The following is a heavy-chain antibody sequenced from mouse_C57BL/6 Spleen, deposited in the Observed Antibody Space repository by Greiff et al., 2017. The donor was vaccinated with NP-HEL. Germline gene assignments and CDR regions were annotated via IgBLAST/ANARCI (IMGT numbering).Heavy chain of an antibody. J-gene: IGHJ3*01. Sequence: EVQLQQSGPELVKPGASVKISCKASGYTFTDYYMNWVKQSHGKSLEWIGDINPNNGGTSYNQKFKGKATLTVDKSSSTAYMELRSLTSEDSAVYYCARWRSGNYPFAYWGQGTLVTVSA. CDR2: INPNNGGT. CDR3: ARWRSGNYPFAY. V-gene: IGHV1-26*01. D-gene: IGHD2-1*01. CDR1: GYTFTDYY.